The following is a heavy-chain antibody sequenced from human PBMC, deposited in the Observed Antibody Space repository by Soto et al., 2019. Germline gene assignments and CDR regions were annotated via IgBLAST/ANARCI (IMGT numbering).Heavy chain of an antibody. Sequence: GGSLRLSCAASGFTFSSYGMHWVRQAPGKGLEWVAVIWYDGSNKYYADSVKGRFTISRDNSKNTLYLQMNSLRAEDTAVYYCAKDLYDFWSGYPGGSVDWFDPWGQGTLVTSPQ. CDR2: IWYDGSNK. CDR3: AKDLYDFWSGYPGGSVDWFDP. CDR1: GFTFSSYG. J-gene: IGHJ5*02. V-gene: IGHV3-33*06. D-gene: IGHD3-3*01.